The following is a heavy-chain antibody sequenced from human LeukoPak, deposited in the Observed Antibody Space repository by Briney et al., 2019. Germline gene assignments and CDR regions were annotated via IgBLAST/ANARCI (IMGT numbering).Heavy chain of an antibody. V-gene: IGHV3-48*03. J-gene: IGHJ2*01. Sequence: GGSLRLSCAASGFTFSSYEMNWVRQAPGKGLEWVSYISSSGSTIYYADSVKGRFTISRENGKNSLYLQMNSLRAGDTAVYYCVREGPSSYSSAWNDWYFDLWGRGTLVTVSS. CDR2: ISSSGSTI. D-gene: IGHD6-19*01. CDR3: VREGPSSYSSAWNDWYFDL. CDR1: GFTFSSYE.